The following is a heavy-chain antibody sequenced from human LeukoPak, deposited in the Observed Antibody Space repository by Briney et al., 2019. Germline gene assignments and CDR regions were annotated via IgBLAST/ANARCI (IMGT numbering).Heavy chain of an antibody. D-gene: IGHD6-13*01. Sequence: ASVKVSCKASGYTFTSYGISWVRQAPGQGLEWMGWISAYNGNTNYAQKLQGRVTMTTDTSTSTAYMELRSLSSDDTAVYYCARAPPGIAAAGTIDYWGQGTLVTVSS. J-gene: IGHJ4*02. V-gene: IGHV1-18*01. CDR1: GYTFTSYG. CDR3: ARAPPGIAAAGTIDY. CDR2: ISAYNGNT.